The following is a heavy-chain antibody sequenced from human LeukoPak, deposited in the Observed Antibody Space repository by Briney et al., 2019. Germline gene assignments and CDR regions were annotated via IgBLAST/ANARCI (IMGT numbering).Heavy chain of an antibody. J-gene: IGHJ4*02. CDR2: INQHGSEK. CDR3: ARVMVYSYGSPFDY. D-gene: IGHD5-18*01. V-gene: IGHV3-7*01. Sequence: PGGSLRLSCAASGFTFSNFWMSWVRQAPGKALEWVASINQHGSEKYYVDSVKGRFTISRDNAKNSLYLQMNSLRAEDTAVYYCARVMVYSYGSPFDYWGKGTLVTVSS. CDR1: GFTFSNFW.